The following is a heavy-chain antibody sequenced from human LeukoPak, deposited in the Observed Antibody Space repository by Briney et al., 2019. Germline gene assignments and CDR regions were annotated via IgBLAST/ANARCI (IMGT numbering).Heavy chain of an antibody. J-gene: IGHJ4*02. D-gene: IGHD3-22*01. CDR3: ARLSWLLGTFDY. CDR2: ISSSSSYI. Sequence: PGGSLRLSCAASGFTFSSYSMNWVRQAPGKGLEWVSSISSSSSYIYYADSVKGRFTISRDNAKNSLYLQMNSLRAEDTAVYYCARLSWLLGTFDYWGQGTLVTVSS. V-gene: IGHV3-21*01. CDR1: GFTFSSYS.